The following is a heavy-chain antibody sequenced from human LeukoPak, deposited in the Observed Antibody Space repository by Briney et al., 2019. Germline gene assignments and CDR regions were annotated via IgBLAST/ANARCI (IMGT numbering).Heavy chain of an antibody. V-gene: IGHV3-23*01. CDR2: ISGDGART. J-gene: IGHJ4*02. D-gene: IGHD2-21*01. CDR3: AKTVVVITFRFDS. Sequence: PGGSLRLSCAASGFSFNNYVMSWVRQAPGKGLEWVSAISGDGARTYYADSVKGRFTISRDNSKNTLDLQMNSLRAGDTAIYYCAKTVVVITFRFDSWGQGSLVTVSS. CDR1: GFSFNNYV.